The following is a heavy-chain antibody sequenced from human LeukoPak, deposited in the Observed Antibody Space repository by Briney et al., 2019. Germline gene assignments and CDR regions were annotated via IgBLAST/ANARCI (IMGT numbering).Heavy chain of an antibody. V-gene: IGHV4-34*01. D-gene: IGHD6-13*01. CDR3: ASGTGYSSSWSTRGAFDI. J-gene: IGHJ3*02. CDR2: INHSGST. Sequence: SETLSLTCAVYAGSFSGYYWSWIRQPPGKGLEWIGEINHSGSTNYNPSLKSRVTISADTSKNQFSLKLSSVTAADTAVYYCASGTGYSSSWSTRGAFDIWGQGTMVTVSS. CDR1: AGSFSGYY.